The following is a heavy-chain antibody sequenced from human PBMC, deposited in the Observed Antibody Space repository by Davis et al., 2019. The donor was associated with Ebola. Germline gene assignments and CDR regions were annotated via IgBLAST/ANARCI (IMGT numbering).Heavy chain of an antibody. Sequence: SVKVSCKASGGTFSSYAISWVRQAPGQGLEWMGRIIPIFGTANYAQKFQGRVTITADESTSTAYMELSSLRSEDTAVYYCARDYDFWSGYQYYYYGMDVWGQGTTVTVSS. D-gene: IGHD3-3*01. CDR2: IIPIFGTA. CDR3: ARDYDFWSGYQYYYYGMDV. V-gene: IGHV1-69*13. J-gene: IGHJ6*02. CDR1: GGTFSSYA.